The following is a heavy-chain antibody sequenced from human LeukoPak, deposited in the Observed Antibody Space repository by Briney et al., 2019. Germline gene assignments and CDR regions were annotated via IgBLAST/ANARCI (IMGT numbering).Heavy chain of an antibody. J-gene: IGHJ3*02. D-gene: IGHD3-3*01. V-gene: IGHV4-61*02. CDR2: IYTSGST. CDR1: GGSISSGSYY. CDR3: ARGPLSGYYNDAFDI. Sequence: PSETLSLTCTVSGGSISSGSYYWSWIRQPAGKGLEWIGRIYTSGSTNYNPSLKSRVTISVDTSKNQFSLKLSSVTAADTAVYYCARGPLSGYYNDAFDIWGQGTMVTVSS.